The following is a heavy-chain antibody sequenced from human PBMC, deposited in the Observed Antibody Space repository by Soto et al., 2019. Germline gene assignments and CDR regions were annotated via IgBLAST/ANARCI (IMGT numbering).Heavy chain of an antibody. CDR3: ARAYSGSYWVSFDY. D-gene: IGHD5-12*01. J-gene: IGHJ4*02. V-gene: IGHV2-5*02. CDR1: EFSLSINGLG. Sequence: QITLKESGPTLVKPTHTLTLTCTFSEFSLSINGLGVGWIRQPLGKALERLALIYRDDDKSYSPSLTSRLTITKETSIIHVVLTMTNMDPIDTATYYCARAYSGSYWVSFDYWGQGTLVTVSS. CDR2: IYRDDDK.